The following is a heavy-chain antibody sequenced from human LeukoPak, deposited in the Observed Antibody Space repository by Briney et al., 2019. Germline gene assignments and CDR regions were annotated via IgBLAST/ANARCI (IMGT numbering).Heavy chain of an antibody. Sequence: GRSLRLSCAASGFTFSNYGMHWVRQAPGKGLEWVALLVYDGFYKYYADSVKGRFTISRDDSRNTLYLQLSSLRAEDTAVYYCAKGDRGYDFWSGYSLGDVWGQGTTVTVSS. CDR1: GFTFSNYG. CDR3: AKGDRGYDFWSGYSLGDV. J-gene: IGHJ6*02. V-gene: IGHV3-30*18. D-gene: IGHD3-3*01. CDR2: LVYDGFYK.